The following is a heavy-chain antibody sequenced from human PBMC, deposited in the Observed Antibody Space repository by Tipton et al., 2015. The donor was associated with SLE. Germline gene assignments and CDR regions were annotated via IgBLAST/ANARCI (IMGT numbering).Heavy chain of an antibody. CDR1: GGSISSSSYY. J-gene: IGHJ3*01. V-gene: IGHV4-61*02. D-gene: IGHD3-10*01. Sequence: TLSLTCTVSGGSISSSSYYWSWIRQPAGKGLEWIGRIYTSGSTNYNPSLKSRVTMSVDTSKNQFSLKLSSVTAADTAVYYCARGGDSTGGFDPWGQGTMVTVSS. CDR3: ARGGDSTGGFDP. CDR2: IYTSGST.